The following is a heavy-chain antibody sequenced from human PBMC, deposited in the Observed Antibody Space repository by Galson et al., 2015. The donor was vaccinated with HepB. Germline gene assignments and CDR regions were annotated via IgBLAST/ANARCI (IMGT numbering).Heavy chain of an antibody. D-gene: IGHD6-19*01. CDR1: GCTFGDNR. J-gene: IGHJ4*02. CDR2: INFDGTSM. V-gene: IGHV3-74*01. Sequence: SMRLSGEASGCTFGDNRMHWVRQAPGKGLVWVSFINFDGTSMRYADSVKGRFTISRDNADNTLYLQMNNLSAEDTAVYYCAREFAFGCGSYSHWGQGTLVTVSS. CDR3: AREFAFGCGSYSH.